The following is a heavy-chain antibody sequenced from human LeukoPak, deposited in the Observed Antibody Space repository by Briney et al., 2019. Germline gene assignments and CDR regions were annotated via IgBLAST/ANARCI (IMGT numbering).Heavy chain of an antibody. CDR1: GGSISSYY. Sequence: SETLSLTCTVSGGSISSYYWSWIRQPPGKGLEWIGYIYNSGSTNYNPSLKSRVTISVDTSKNQFSLKLSSVTAEDTAVYYCARDSPYMITFGGVIVIADDAFDIWGQGTMVTVSS. CDR3: ARDSPYMITFGGVIVIADDAFDI. V-gene: IGHV4-59*01. D-gene: IGHD3-16*02. J-gene: IGHJ3*02. CDR2: IYNSGST.